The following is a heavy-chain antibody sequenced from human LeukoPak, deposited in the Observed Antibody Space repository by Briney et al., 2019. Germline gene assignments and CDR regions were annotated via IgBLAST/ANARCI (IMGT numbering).Heavy chain of an antibody. D-gene: IGHD2-2*01. J-gene: IGHJ4*02. CDR2: ISGSGGST. V-gene: IGHV3-23*01. CDR1: GFTFSSYA. Sequence: GGSLRLSCAASGFTFSSYAMSCVRQAPGKGLEWVPAISGSGGSTYYADSVKGRFTISRDNSKNTLYLQMNSLRAEDTAVYYCATVPLGYCSSTSCYAPGYWGQGTLVTVSS. CDR3: ATVPLGYCSSTSCYAPGY.